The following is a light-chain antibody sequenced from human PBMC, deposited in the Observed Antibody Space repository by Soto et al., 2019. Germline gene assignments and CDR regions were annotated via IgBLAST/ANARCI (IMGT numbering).Light chain of an antibody. CDR1: QTISSW. V-gene: IGKV1-5*01. CDR2: AAS. J-gene: IGKJ4*01. CDR3: QQYRSNSF. Sequence: DIQMRQSPSTLSGXXXXRXTXAXRASQTISSWLAWYQQKPGKAPKVLIYAASSLESGVPLRFSGNGSGTEFTLTISSLQADDFATYYCQQYRSNSFFGGGTKVDIK.